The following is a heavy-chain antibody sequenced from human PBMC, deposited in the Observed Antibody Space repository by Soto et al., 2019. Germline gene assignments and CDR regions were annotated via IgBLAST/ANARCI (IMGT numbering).Heavy chain of an antibody. J-gene: IGHJ4*02. V-gene: IGHV1-3*01. CDR1: GYTFTSYA. D-gene: IGHD6-19*01. Sequence: ASVKVSCKASGYTFTSYAMHWVRQAPGQRLEWMGWINAGNGNTKYSQKFQGRVTITADESTSTAYMELSSLRSEDTAVYYCAREVMAGTLDYWGQGTLVTVSS. CDR3: AREVMAGTLDY. CDR2: INAGNGNT.